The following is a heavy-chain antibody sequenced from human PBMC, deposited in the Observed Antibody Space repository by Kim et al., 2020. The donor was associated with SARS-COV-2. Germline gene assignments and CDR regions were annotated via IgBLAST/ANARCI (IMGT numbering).Heavy chain of an antibody. Sequence: GGSLRLSCAASGFTFSSYGMHWVRQAPGKGLEWVAVIWYDGSNKYYADSVKGRFTISRDNSKNTLYLQMNSLRAEDTAVYYCARDGERGYSYGYVLGYYYYGMDVWGQGTTVTVSS. CDR2: IWYDGSNK. CDR3: ARDGERGYSYGYVLGYYYYGMDV. J-gene: IGHJ6*02. D-gene: IGHD5-18*01. CDR1: GFTFSSYG. V-gene: IGHV3-33*01.